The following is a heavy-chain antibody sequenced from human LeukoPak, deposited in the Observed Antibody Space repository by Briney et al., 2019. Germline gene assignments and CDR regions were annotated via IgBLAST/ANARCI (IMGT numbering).Heavy chain of an antibody. CDR2: IYYSGSP. J-gene: IGHJ3*01. V-gene: IGHV4-61*08. CDR1: GGSISSGDYY. Sequence: ASETLSLTCTVSGGSISSGDYYWNWIRQPPGKGLELIGYIYYSGSPTYNPSLKSRVTISVDTSKNQFSLQLSSVTAADTAVYYCAGDVMSTALDAFDVWGQGTMVTVSS. CDR3: AGDVMSTALDAFDV. D-gene: IGHD1-1*01.